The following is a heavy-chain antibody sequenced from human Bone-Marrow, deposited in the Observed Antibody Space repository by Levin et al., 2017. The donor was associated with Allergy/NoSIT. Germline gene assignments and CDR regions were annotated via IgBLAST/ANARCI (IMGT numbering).Heavy chain of an antibody. CDR2: IDSGTGDT. Sequence: GESLKISCVASGFRLRDYNMNWVRQAPGKGLEWVASIDSGTGDTFYGDAVKGRFTISRDDGISSVYLEMNSLSLEDTAVYFCASPREFCVTTTTCYFVFDIWGQGTMVTVSS. D-gene: IGHD2-2*01. CDR3: ASPREFCVTTTTCYFVFDI. CDR1: GFRLRDYN. V-gene: IGHV3-21*01. J-gene: IGHJ3*02.